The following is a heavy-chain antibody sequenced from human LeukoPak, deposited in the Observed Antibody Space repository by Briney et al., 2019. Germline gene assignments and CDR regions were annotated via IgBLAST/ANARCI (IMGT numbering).Heavy chain of an antibody. Sequence: GGSLRLSCAASGFTFSSYSMNWVRQAPGKGLEWVSSISSSSSYIYYADSVKGRFTISRDNAKNSLYLQMNSLRAEDTAVYYCARARYGDYYYFDYWGQGTLVTVS. J-gene: IGHJ4*02. CDR2: ISSSSSYI. V-gene: IGHV3-21*01. CDR1: GFTFSSYS. D-gene: IGHD4-17*01. CDR3: ARARYGDYYYFDY.